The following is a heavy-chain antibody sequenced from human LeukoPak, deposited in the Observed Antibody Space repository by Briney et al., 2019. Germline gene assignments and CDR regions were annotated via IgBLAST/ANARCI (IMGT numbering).Heavy chain of an antibody. D-gene: IGHD1-26*01. Sequence: GGSLRLSCAASGFTFNNAWMNWVRQVPGKGLEWVGRVKSKTDGGTTDYAAPVKGRFSISRDDSESTIYLQMNSLKGEDTAVYFCTSDPRIGRFFDFWGQGTLVTVSS. CDR1: GFTFNNAW. CDR3: TSDPRIGRFFDF. CDR2: VKSKTDGGTT. J-gene: IGHJ4*02. V-gene: IGHV3-15*01.